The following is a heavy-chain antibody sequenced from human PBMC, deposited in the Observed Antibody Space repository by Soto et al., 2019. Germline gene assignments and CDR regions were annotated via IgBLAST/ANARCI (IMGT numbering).Heavy chain of an antibody. V-gene: IGHV4-30-4*01. CDR1: GGSISSGDYY. D-gene: IGHD3-9*01. Sequence: PSETLSLTCTVSGGSISSGDYYWSWIRQPPGKGLEWIGYIYYSGSTYYNPSLKSRVTISVDTSKNQFSLKLSSVTAADTAVYYCARGLRDILTGYCQPVDYWGQGTLVTVSS. J-gene: IGHJ4*02. CDR2: IYYSGST. CDR3: ARGLRDILTGYCQPVDY.